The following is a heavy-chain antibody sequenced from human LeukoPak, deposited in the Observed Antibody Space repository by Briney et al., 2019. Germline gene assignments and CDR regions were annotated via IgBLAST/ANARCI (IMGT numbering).Heavy chain of an antibody. CDR3: ARSIGRGVAASLERSFDY. Sequence: PSETLSLTCTVSGGSISSGDYDWGWIRQPPGKGLEWIGYIYYSGSTYYNPSLKSRVTISVDTSKNQFSLKLSSVTAADTAVYYCARSIGRGVAASLERSFDYWGQGTLVTVSS. D-gene: IGHD6-6*01. CDR1: GGSISSGDYD. CDR2: IYYSGST. V-gene: IGHV4-30-4*01. J-gene: IGHJ4*02.